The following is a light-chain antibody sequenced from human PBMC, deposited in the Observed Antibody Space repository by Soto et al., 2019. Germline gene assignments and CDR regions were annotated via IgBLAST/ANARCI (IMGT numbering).Light chain of an antibody. V-gene: IGKV3-20*01. Sequence: ELVLTQSPGTLSLSPGERATLSCRASQSLRNNYLAWYQQKPGQTPRLLIHSASSRATGIPYRFSGSGSGTDFTLTISRLEPEDFAVYYCQQFNNSPLTFGGGTKVEIK. CDR3: QQFNNSPLT. CDR1: QSLRNNY. CDR2: SAS. J-gene: IGKJ4*01.